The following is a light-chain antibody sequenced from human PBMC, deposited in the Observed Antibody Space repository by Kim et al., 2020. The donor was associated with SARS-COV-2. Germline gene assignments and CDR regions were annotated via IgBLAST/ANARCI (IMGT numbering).Light chain of an antibody. CDR1: QGISRD. CDR3: QQLHTYPLT. Sequence: ILLTQSPSSLSASVGDRVTITCRASQGISRDLAWYQQKPGNPPKLLIYAASTLQSGVPSRFSGSGSGTDFTLTITSLQPEDFATYSCQQLHTYPLTFGPGTKLEI. J-gene: IGKJ2*01. CDR2: AAS. V-gene: IGKV1-9*01.